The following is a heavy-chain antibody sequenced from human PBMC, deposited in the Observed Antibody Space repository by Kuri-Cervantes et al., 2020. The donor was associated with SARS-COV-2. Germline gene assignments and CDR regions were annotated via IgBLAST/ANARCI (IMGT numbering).Heavy chain of an antibody. CDR1: GGSISSYY. J-gene: IGHJ4*02. CDR2: IYYSGST. Sequence: TVSGGSISSYYWSWIRQPPGKGLEWIGYIYYSGSTNYNPSLKSRVTISVDTSKNQFSLKLSSVTAADTAVYYCASATTYYDFWSGYSFDYLDQGTLVTVSS. CDR3: ASATTYYDFWSGYSFDY. D-gene: IGHD3-3*01. V-gene: IGHV4-59*01.